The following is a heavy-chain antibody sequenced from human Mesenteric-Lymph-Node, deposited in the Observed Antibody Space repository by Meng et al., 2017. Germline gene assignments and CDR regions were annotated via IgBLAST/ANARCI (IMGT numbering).Heavy chain of an antibody. CDR3: ARWEVNVGLRH. CDR2: INHGGTT. D-gene: IGHD1-26*01. J-gene: IGHJ4*02. V-gene: IGHV4-34*01. CDR1: GWSVSVFY. Sequence: QLGQQEEGVRQIEPSVTLSFTCSGYGWSVSVFYWTWIRQPQGKGLEWLGEINHGGTTPSPPFLKSRVLITEDTSRSQYILKLDFVTAEATVVYYCARWEVNVGLRHWGQGTLVTVSS.